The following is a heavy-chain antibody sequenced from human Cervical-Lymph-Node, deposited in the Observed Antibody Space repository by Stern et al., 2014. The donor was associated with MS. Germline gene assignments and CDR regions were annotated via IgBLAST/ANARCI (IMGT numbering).Heavy chain of an antibody. Sequence: VQLVESGGGVVQPGRSLRLSCAASGFTLRSYGMPWVCQAPGQGLEWVAVILTDGNDKYCTDSVKCRVTISRDNSKNTLYLQMNSLRIEDTAVYYCAKDRLFCSGGGCYAMDVWGQGTTVTVSS. CDR2: ILTDGNDK. CDR3: AKDRLFCSGGGCYAMDV. D-gene: IGHD2-15*01. CDR1: GFTLRSYG. J-gene: IGHJ6*02. V-gene: IGHV3-30*18.